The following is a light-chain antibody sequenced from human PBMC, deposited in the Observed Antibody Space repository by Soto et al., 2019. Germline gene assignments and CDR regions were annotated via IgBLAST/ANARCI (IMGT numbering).Light chain of an antibody. CDR2: GAS. J-gene: IGKJ1*01. CDR1: QSVSNS. CDR3: QQYGSSPGT. V-gene: IGKV3-20*01. Sequence: EIVMTQSPATLSVSPGERATLSCRASQSVSNSLAWYQHKPGQAPRLLIYGASTRATGIPVRFSGSGSGTDFTLTISRLEPEDFAVYYCQQYGSSPGTFGQGTKVDIK.